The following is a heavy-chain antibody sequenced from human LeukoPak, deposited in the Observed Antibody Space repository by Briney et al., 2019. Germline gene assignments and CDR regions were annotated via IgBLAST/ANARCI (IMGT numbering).Heavy chain of an antibody. CDR3: ATDVDTAMGYFDY. CDR1: GYTLTELS. D-gene: IGHD5-18*01. V-gene: IGHV1-24*01. CDR2: FDPEDGET. Sequence: GASVKVSCKVSGYTLTELSMHWVRQAPGKGLEWMGGFDPEDGETIYAQKFQGRVTMTEDTSTGTAYMELSSLRSEDTAVYYCATDVDTAMGYFDYWGQGTLVTVSS. J-gene: IGHJ4*02.